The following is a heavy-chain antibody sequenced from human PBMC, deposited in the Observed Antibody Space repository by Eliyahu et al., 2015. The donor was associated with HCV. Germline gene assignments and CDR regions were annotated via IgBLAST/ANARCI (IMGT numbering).Heavy chain of an antibody. J-gene: IGHJ4*02. D-gene: IGHD1-1*01. CDR2: ISSGGNT. CDR1: GFTVSSNL. V-gene: IGHV3-66*01. Sequence: EVQLVESGGGLVQPGGSLTLSCAASGFTVSSNLRELGPPGPGGGPGGVSVISSGGNTNYADSVKGRFTISRDNSKNTVNLQMNSLRDEDTAVYYCARLKGGNWGQGTLVTVSS. CDR3: ARLKGGN.